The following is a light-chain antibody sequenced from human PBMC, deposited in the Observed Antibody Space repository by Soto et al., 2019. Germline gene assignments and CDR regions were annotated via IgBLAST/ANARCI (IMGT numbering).Light chain of an antibody. CDR2: GAS. Sequence: EVVLTQSPGTLSLSPGERATLSCRASQSVSSNYLAWFQQRPGQAPRLLIYGASTRATGIPDRFSGSGSGTDFTLTISRLEPEDFAVYYCHQYATSRTFGQGTKVDIK. J-gene: IGKJ1*01. CDR1: QSVSSNY. CDR3: HQYATSRT. V-gene: IGKV3-20*01.